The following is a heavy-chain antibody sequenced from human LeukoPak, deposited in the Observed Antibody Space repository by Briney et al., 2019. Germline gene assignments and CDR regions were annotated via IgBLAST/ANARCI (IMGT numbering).Heavy chain of an antibody. CDR1: GFTFDDYG. D-gene: IGHD6-19*01. J-gene: IGHJ6*03. V-gene: IGHV3-20*04. Sequence: VGSLRLSCAAPGFTFDDYGMSWVRQAPGKGLEWVSGINWNGGSTGYADSVKGRFTISRDNAKNSLYLQMNSLRAEDTALYYCARGHSSGWYGYYYYMDVWGKGTTVTVSS. CDR3: ARGHSSGWYGYYYYMDV. CDR2: INWNGGST.